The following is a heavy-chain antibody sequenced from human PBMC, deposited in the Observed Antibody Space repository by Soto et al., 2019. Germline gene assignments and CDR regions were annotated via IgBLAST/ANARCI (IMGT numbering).Heavy chain of an antibody. CDR2: INHSGST. J-gene: IGHJ4*02. CDR1: GGSFSCYY. Sequence: PSETLSLTCAVYGGSFSCYYLSWIRQPPGKGLEWIGEINHSGSTNYNPSLKSRVTISVDTSKNQFSLKLTSVTAADTAVYYCARDKITGLFDYWGQGTLVT. D-gene: IGHD2-8*02. CDR3: ARDKITGLFDY. V-gene: IGHV4-34*01.